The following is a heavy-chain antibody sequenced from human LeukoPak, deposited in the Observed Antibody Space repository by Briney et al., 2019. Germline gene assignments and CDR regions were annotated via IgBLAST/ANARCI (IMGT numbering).Heavy chain of an antibody. CDR2: VKSRSAGETT. Sequence: PGGSLRLSCAASGFSISNDWMSWVRQAPGKGLEWVARVKSRSAGETTEYAAPVKGRFTISRGDSKNTLYLQMNSLKTEDTAVYYCTLIQGWGSGSYYRDFWGQGTLVTVSS. CDR3: TLIQGWGSGSYYRDF. D-gene: IGHD3-10*01. V-gene: IGHV3-15*01. CDR1: GFSISNDW. J-gene: IGHJ4*02.